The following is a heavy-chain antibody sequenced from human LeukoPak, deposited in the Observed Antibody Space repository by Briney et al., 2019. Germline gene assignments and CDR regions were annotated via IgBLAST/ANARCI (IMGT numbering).Heavy chain of an antibody. J-gene: IGHJ4*02. D-gene: IGHD5-24*01. CDR2: IRYDGGNK. CDR1: GFTFSSYG. CDR3: AKWGHRDGIDY. Sequence: GGSLRLSCAASGFTFSSYGMHWVRQAPGKGLEWVAFIRYDGGNKYYADSVKGRFTISRDNSKNTLYLQMNSLRAEDTAVYYCAKWGHRDGIDYWGQGTLVTVSS. V-gene: IGHV3-30*02.